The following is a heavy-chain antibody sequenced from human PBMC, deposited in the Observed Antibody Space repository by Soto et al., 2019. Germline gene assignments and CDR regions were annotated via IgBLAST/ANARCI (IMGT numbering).Heavy chain of an antibody. CDR2: IKSKTDGGTT. V-gene: IGHV3-15*01. Sequence: GGSLRLSCAASGFTFSNAWMSWVRQAPGKGLEWVGRIKSKTDGGTTDYAAPVKGRFTISRDDSKNTLYLQMNSLKTEVTAVYYCTTEESGSYSDYYYGMDVWGQGTTVTVSS. D-gene: IGHD1-26*01. CDR1: GFTFSNAW. CDR3: TTEESGSYSDYYYGMDV. J-gene: IGHJ6*02.